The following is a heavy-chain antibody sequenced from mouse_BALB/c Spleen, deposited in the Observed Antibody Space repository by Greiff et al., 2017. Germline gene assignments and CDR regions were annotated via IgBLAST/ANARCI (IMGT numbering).Heavy chain of an antibody. CDR1: GYTFTSYT. CDR3: ARPIYYDYDGRYAMDY. V-gene: IGHV1-4*02. Sequence: VQLQQSAAELARPGASVKMSCKASGYTFTSYTMHWVKQRPGQGLEWIGYINPSSGYTEYNQKFKDKTTLTADKSSSTAYMQLSSLTSEDSAVYYCARPIYYDYDGRYAMDYWGQGTSVTVSS. CDR2: INPSSGYT. D-gene: IGHD2-4*01. J-gene: IGHJ4*01.